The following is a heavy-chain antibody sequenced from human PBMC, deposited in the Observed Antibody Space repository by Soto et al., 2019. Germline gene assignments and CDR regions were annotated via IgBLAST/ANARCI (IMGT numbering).Heavy chain of an antibody. CDR2: ISSSSSTI. D-gene: IGHD3-10*01. J-gene: IGHJ5*01. Sequence: GGSLRLSCAASGFTFSSYSMNWVRQAPGKGLEWVSYISSSSSTIYYADSVKGRFTISRDNAKNSLYLQMNSLRAEDTAVYYCARGGVGEWDLLPRDSWGQGTLVTVSS. CDR3: ARGGVGEWDLLPRDS. CDR1: GFTFSSYS. V-gene: IGHV3-48*01.